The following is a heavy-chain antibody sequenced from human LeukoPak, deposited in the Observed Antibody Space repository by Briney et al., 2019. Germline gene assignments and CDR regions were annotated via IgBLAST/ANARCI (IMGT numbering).Heavy chain of an antibody. V-gene: IGHV3-23*01. CDR1: GFTFSTYS. J-gene: IGHJ4*02. Sequence: GGSLRLSCAASGFTFSTYSMSWVRQAPGKGLEWVSSISGSGYTIDYADSVRGRFTISRDNSKNSLYLQMNSLRAEDTALYFCTKYRCRAFCGGDWGQGTLVTVSS. D-gene: IGHD2-21*01. CDR2: ISGSGYTI. CDR3: TKYRCRAFCGGD.